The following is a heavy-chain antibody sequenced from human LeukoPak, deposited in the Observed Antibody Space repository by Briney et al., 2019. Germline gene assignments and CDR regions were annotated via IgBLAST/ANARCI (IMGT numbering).Heavy chain of an antibody. CDR1: GGSFSGYY. CDR2: INHSGST. Sequence: SETLSLTCAVYGGSFSGYYWSWIRQPPGKGLEWIGEINHSGSTNYNPSLKSRVTISVDTSKNQFSLKLSSVTAADTAVYYCARGHYGSGNYYNLDHWGQGTLVTVSS. CDR3: ARGHYGSGNYYNLDH. D-gene: IGHD3-10*01. V-gene: IGHV4-34*01. J-gene: IGHJ4*02.